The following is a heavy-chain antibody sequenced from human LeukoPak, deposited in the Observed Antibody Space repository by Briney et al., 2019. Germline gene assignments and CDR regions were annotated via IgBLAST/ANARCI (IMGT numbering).Heavy chain of an antibody. J-gene: IGHJ3*02. CDR3: AKVRIVAAGMDAFDI. V-gene: IGHV3-30*02. CDR1: GFTFSSYG. D-gene: IGHD6-13*01. Sequence: GGSLRLSCAASGFTFSSYGIHWVRQAPGKGLEWMAFIRYDGSNKYYADSVKGRFTISRDNSKNTLDLQMNSLRAEDTAVYYCAKVRIVAAGMDAFDIWGQGTMVTVSS. CDR2: IRYDGSNK.